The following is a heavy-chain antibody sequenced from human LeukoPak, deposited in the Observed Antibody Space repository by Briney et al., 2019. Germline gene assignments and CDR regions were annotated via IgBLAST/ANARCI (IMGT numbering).Heavy chain of an antibody. V-gene: IGHV4-59*01. CDR1: GGSISSYY. CDR3: ARQVVVTAGAFDI. CDR2: IYYSGST. J-gene: IGHJ3*02. Sequence: SETLSLTCTVSGGSISSYYWSWIRQPPGKGLEWIGYIYYSGSTNYNPSLKSRVTISVDTSKSQFSLKLSSVTAADTAVYYCARQVVVTAGAFDIWGQGTMVTVSS. D-gene: IGHD3-22*01.